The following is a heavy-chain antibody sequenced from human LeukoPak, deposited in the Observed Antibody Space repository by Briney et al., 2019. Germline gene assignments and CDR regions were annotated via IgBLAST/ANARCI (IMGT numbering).Heavy chain of an antibody. V-gene: IGHV1-18*01. CDR2: ISAYNGNT. J-gene: IGHJ4*02. CDR3: ARDTTFDQYYDFWSGYFSGNDY. CDR1: GGTFSSYA. D-gene: IGHD3-3*01. Sequence: ASVKVSCKASGGTFSSYAISWVRQAPGQGLEWMGWISAYNGNTNYAQKLQGRVTMTTDTSTSTAYMELRSLRSDDTAVYYCARDTTFDQYYDFWSGYFSGNDYWGQGTLVTVSS.